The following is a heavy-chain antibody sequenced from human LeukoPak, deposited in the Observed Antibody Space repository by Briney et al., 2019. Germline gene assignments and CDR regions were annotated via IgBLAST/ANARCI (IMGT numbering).Heavy chain of an antibody. CDR2: INPNSGGT. Sequence: ASVKVSCKASGYTFTGYYMHWVRQAPGQGLEWMGWINPNSGGTNYAQKFQGRVTMTRDMSTSTVYMELSSLRSEDTAVYYCAIPLRSGSYSRAFDIWGQGTMVTVSS. CDR1: GYTFTGYY. CDR3: AIPLRSGSYSRAFDI. J-gene: IGHJ3*02. D-gene: IGHD1-26*01. V-gene: IGHV1-2*02.